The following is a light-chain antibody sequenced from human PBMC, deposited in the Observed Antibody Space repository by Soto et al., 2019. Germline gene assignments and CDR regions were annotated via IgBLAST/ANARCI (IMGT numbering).Light chain of an antibody. CDR3: SSYAGSNNFV. Sequence: QSALTQPPSASGSPGQSVTVSCTGTRSDVGVYNYASWYRQHPGKAPKLLIYEVSKRPSGVPDRFSGSKSGNTASLTVSGLQAEDEADYYCSSYAGSNNFVFGTGTKVTVL. CDR2: EVS. J-gene: IGLJ1*01. CDR1: RSDVGVYNY. V-gene: IGLV2-8*01.